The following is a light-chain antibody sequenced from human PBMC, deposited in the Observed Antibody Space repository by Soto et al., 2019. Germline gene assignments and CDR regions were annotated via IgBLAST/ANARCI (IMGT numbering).Light chain of an antibody. CDR2: DAS. Sequence: DIQMTQSPSTLSASVGDRVTITCRASQRMSGFLAWYQQKPGKAPQLLISDASSLESGVPSRFSGGGSGTAFTLTISSLQPEDFETYYCQHYSSNSGTFGPGTKVDI. J-gene: IGKJ1*01. CDR1: QRMSGF. V-gene: IGKV1-5*01. CDR3: QHYSSNSGT.